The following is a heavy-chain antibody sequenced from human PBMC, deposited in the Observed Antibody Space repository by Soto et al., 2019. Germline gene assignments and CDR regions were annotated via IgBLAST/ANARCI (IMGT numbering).Heavy chain of an antibody. J-gene: IGHJ6*03. CDR3: ARLRADSRYYYYYMDV. V-gene: IGHV4-59*08. Sequence: SETLSLTCTVSGGSISSYYWSWIRQPPGKGLEWIGYISYSGSTNYNPSLKSRVTISLDTSKNQFSLKVSSVTAADTALYYCARLRADSRYYYYYMDVWGKGTTVTVSS. CDR1: GGSISSYY. CDR2: ISYSGST.